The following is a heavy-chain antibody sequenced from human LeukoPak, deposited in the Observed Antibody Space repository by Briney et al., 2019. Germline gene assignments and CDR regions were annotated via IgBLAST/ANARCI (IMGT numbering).Heavy chain of an antibody. CDR2: ISGSGAST. D-gene: IGHD2-15*01. J-gene: IGHJ4*02. Sequence: GRSLRLSCAASGFTFSSYAMHWVRQAPGKGLEWVSGISGSGASTYYADSVKGRFTISRDNSKNTLYLQMNSLRAEDTAVYYCARHVGFTQGDTYYDDYWGQGTLVTVSS. V-gene: IGHV3-23*01. CDR1: GFTFSSYA. CDR3: ARHVGFTQGDTYYDDY.